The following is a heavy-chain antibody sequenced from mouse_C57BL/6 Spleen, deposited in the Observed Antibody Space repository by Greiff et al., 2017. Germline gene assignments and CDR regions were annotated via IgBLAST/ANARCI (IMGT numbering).Heavy chain of an antibody. D-gene: IGHD1-1*01. Sequence: QVQLQQPGAELVRPGSSVKLSCKASGYTFTSYWMHWVKQRPIQGLEWIGNIDPSDSETHYNQKFKDKATLTVDKSSSTAYMQLRSLTSEDSAFYSCASSLMSTVVADWYFDVWGTGTTVTVSS. CDR1: GYTFTSYW. CDR3: ASSLMSTVVADWYFDV. J-gene: IGHJ1*03. CDR2: IDPSDSET. V-gene: IGHV1-52*01.